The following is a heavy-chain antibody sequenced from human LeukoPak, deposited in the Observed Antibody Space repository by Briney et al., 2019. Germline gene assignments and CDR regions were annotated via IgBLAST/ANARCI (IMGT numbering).Heavy chain of an antibody. CDR3: AKDLDRSGSLTNWFDP. CDR2: ISGSGGST. Sequence: GGSLRLSCAASGFTFSSYAMSWVRQAPGEGLEWVSAISGSGGSTYYADSVKGRFTISRDNSKNTPYLQMNSLTAEDTAVYYCAKDLDRSGSLTNWFDPWGQGTLVTVSS. D-gene: IGHD3-10*01. V-gene: IGHV3-23*01. CDR1: GFTFSSYA. J-gene: IGHJ5*02.